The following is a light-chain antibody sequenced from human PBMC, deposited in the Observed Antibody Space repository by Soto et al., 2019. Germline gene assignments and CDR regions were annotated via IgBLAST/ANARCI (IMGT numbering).Light chain of an antibody. CDR1: NSAIGGHNH. CDR2: EVS. J-gene: IGLJ3*02. Sequence: QSVLTQPPSVSGSLGQSVTISCTGTNSAIGGHNHVSWYQQPPGTAPKLMIYEVSNRPSGVPDRFSGSKSGNTASLTISGLQADDEADYYCSSFVGSGTWVFGGGTKVTVL. CDR3: SSFVGSGTWV. V-gene: IGLV2-18*02.